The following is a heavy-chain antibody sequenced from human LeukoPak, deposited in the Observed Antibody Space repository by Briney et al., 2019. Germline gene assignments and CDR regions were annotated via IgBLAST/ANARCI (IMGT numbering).Heavy chain of an antibody. J-gene: IGHJ4*02. V-gene: IGHV6-1*01. CDR2: TYYRSKWYN. CDR3: ARDGEDGSSGYRQFDY. CDR1: GDSVSSNSAA. D-gene: IGHD3-22*01. Sequence: SQTLSLTCAIFGDSVSSNSAAWHWIRQSPSRGLEWLGRTYYRSKWYNDYAVSVKSRITINPDTSKNQFSLQLNSVTPEDTAVYYCARDGEDGSSGYRQFDYWGQGTLVTVSS.